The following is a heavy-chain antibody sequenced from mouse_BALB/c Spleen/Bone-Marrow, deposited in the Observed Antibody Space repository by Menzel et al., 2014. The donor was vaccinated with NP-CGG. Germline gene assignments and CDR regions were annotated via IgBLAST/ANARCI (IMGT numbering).Heavy chain of an antibody. CDR2: IDPANGNT. CDR1: GFNIKDTY. V-gene: IGHV14-3*02. Sequence: EVQVVESGAELVKPGASVKLSCTASGFNIKDTYMHWVKRRPEQGLEWIGRIDPANGNTKYDPKSQGKATITADTSSNTAYLQLSSLTSEDTAVYYCARTDYWGQGTTLTVSS. CDR3: ARTDY. J-gene: IGHJ2*01.